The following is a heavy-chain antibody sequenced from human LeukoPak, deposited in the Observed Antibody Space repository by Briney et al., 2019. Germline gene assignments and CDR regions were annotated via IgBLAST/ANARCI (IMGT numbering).Heavy chain of an antibody. J-gene: IGHJ4*02. V-gene: IGHV3-23*05. Sequence: QRGGSLRLSCAASEFIFCDYAMGWVRQAPGKGLERVSTIDKTTYPTFYADSVKGRFTISRDNSKNTLYLQMNSLRTEDTAVYFCAKFEGATIPGWFNDYWGQGILVTVSS. CDR1: EFIFCDYA. CDR2: IDKTTYPT. D-gene: IGHD6-19*01. CDR3: AKFEGATIPGWFNDY.